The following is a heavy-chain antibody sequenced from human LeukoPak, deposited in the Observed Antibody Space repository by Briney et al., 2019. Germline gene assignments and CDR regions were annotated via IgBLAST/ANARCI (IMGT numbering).Heavy chain of an antibody. D-gene: IGHD4-17*01. CDR2: ISSSSSYI. Sequence: GGSLRLYCAASGFTFSSYSMKWVRQAPGKGLEWVSSISSSSSYIYYADSVKGRFTISRDNAKNSLYLQMNSLRAEDTAVYYCARDSASFRYGDYGPGFWYFDLWGRGTLVTVSS. CDR3: ARDSASFRYGDYGPGFWYFDL. CDR1: GFTFSSYS. V-gene: IGHV3-21*01. J-gene: IGHJ2*01.